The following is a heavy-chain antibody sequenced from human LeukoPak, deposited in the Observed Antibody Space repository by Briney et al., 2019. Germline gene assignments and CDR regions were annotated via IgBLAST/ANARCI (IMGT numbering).Heavy chain of an antibody. V-gene: IGHV3-30-3*01. CDR3: ARDDYSNSNCLGY. Sequence: GGSLRLSCAASGFTFSSYAMHWVRQAPGKGLEWVAVISYDGSNKYYADSVKGRFTISRDNSKNTLYLQMNSLRAEDTAVYYCARDDYSNSNCLGYWGQGTLVTVSS. CDR2: ISYDGSNK. CDR1: GFTFSSYA. D-gene: IGHD4-11*01. J-gene: IGHJ4*02.